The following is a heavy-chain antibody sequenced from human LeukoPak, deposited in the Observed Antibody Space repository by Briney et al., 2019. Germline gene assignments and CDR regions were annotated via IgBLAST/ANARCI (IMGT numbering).Heavy chain of an antibody. CDR1: GGSISSYY. V-gene: IGHV4-59*08. J-gene: IGHJ4*02. Sequence: SETLSLTCTVSGGSISSYYWSWIRQPPGKGLEWVGYIYHSGSTNYNPSLKSRVTISVDTSKNQFSLKLSSVTAADTAVYYCARLGDGYNSDYWGQGTLVTVSS. D-gene: IGHD5-24*01. CDR2: IYHSGST. CDR3: ARLGDGYNSDY.